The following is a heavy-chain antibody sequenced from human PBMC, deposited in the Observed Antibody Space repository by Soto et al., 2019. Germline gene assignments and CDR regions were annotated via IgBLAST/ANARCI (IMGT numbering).Heavy chain of an antibody. CDR1: DGSISTSDW. CDR3: ARVTVIPAATGFDY. J-gene: IGHJ4*02. Sequence: QVQLQESGPGLVKPSGTLSLTCTVSDGSISTSDWWSWVRQAPGKGFEWIGEIYRGGGTSYNPSLKSPVTLSIERSKNLFSLQLTSVTAADPAMYYCARVTVIPAATGFDYWGQGTLVTVSS. V-gene: IGHV4-4*02. D-gene: IGHD2-2*01. CDR2: IYRGGGT.